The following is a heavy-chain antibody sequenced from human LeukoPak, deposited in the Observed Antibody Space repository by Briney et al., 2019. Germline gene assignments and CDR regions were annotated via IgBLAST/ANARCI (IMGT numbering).Heavy chain of an antibody. V-gene: IGHV3-30*04. CDR1: GFTFSSYA. CDR3: ARDWYSSSWLPRYYYYYYMDV. D-gene: IGHD6-13*01. CDR2: ISYDGSNK. J-gene: IGHJ6*03. Sequence: GGSLRLSCAASGFTFSSYAMHWVRQAPGKGLEWVAVISYDGSNKYYADSVKGRFTISRDNSKNTLYLQMNSLRAEDTAVYYCARDWYSSSWLPRYYYYYYMDVWGKGTTVTVSS.